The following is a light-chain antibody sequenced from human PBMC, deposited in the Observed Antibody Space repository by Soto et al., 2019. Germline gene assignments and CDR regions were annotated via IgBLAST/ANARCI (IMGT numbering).Light chain of an antibody. Sequence: QSALTQPASVSGSPGQSIAISCTGSGSDVGGYNYVSWYQQHPGKAPKLIIYGVSHRPSGVSPRFSASRSAYTASLTISGLQAEDESDYYCSSYTSSSTWVFGGGTKLTVL. CDR1: GSDVGGYNY. CDR3: SSYTSSSTWV. CDR2: GVS. J-gene: IGLJ3*02. V-gene: IGLV2-14*01.